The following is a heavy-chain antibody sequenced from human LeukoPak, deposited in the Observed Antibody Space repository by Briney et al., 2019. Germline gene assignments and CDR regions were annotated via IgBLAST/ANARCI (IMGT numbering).Heavy chain of an antibody. CDR3: ARRIAAAAAPYYFDY. CDR1: GFTFSSYW. CDR2: IDSDGSST. J-gene: IGHJ4*02. D-gene: IGHD6-13*01. Sequence: GGSLRLSCAASGFTFSSYWMHWVRQAPGKGLLWVSRIDSDGSSTSYADSVKGRFTISRDNAKNTLYLQMNSLRAEDTAVYYCARRIAAAAAPYYFDYWGQGTLVTVSS. V-gene: IGHV3-74*01.